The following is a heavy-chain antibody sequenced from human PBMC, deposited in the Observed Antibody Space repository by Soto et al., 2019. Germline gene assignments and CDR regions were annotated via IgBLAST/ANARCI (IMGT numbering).Heavy chain of an antibody. V-gene: IGHV3-7*01. Sequence: GGSLRLSCAASGFTFSSYWMSWVRQAPGKGLEWVANIKQDGSEKYYVDSVKGRFTISRDNAKNSLYLQMNSLRAEDTAVYYCARDEGSSPFYYFDYWGQGTLVTVSS. CDR2: IKQDGSEK. CDR3: ARDEGSSPFYYFDY. D-gene: IGHD6-6*01. J-gene: IGHJ4*02. CDR1: GFTFSSYW.